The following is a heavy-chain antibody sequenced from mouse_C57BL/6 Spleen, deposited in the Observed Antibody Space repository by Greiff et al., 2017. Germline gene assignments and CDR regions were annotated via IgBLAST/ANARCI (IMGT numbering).Heavy chain of an antibody. V-gene: IGHV1-42*01. J-gene: IGHJ2*01. Sequence: VQLQQSGPELVKPGASVKISCKASGYSFTGYYMNWVKQSPEKSLEWIGEINPSTGGTTYNQKFKAKATLTVDKSSSTAYMQLKSLTAEDSAVYYCVFTTVVARGFDYWGQGTTLTVSS. CDR2: INPSTGGT. CDR1: GYSFTGYY. CDR3: VFTTVVARGFDY. D-gene: IGHD1-1*01.